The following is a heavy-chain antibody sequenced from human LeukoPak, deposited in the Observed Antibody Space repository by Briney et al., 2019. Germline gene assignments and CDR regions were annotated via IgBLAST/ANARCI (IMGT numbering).Heavy chain of an antibody. Sequence: GGSLRLSCAASGFTFSSYWMHWVRQAPGKGLMWVSRINTDGSNTHYADSVKGRFTISRDNSKNTLYLQMNGLRVEDTAVYYCVVWGEDRSGHRFDFWGQGTLVTVSS. CDR2: INTDGSNT. V-gene: IGHV3-74*01. J-gene: IGHJ4*02. D-gene: IGHD3-22*01. CDR3: VVWGEDRSGHRFDF. CDR1: GFTFSSYW.